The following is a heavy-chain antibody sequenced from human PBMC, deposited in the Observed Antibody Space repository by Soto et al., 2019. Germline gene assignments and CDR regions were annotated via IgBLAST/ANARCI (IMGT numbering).Heavy chain of an antibody. CDR3: ARRYGPGFDY. V-gene: IGHV4-39*01. CDR2: IYYSGST. J-gene: IGHJ4*02. D-gene: IGHD4-17*01. CDR1: GDSISSSRYY. Sequence: SETLSLTCSVSGDSISSSRYYWAWIRQPPGKGLEWIGTIYYSGSTYYKTSLKSRVTISVDTSKNQIYLKLRSVTAADTAVYYCARRYGPGFDYWGQGTLVTVSS.